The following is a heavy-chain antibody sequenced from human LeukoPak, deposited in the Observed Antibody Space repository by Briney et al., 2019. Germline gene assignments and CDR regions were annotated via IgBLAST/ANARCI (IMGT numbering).Heavy chain of an antibody. D-gene: IGHD3-22*01. J-gene: IGHJ4*02. CDR3: ARMNYDSSGYLPIDN. V-gene: IGHV1-18*01. CDR2: INPYYGNA. Sequence: GASVKVSCKAAVYTFSSYGIGWVRQAPGEGLEWMGWINPYYGNADYAPRFQDRVTMTTDTSTSTAYLEVRSLRSDDTAVYYCARMNYDSSGYLPIDNWGQGTLVTVSS. CDR1: VYTFSSYG.